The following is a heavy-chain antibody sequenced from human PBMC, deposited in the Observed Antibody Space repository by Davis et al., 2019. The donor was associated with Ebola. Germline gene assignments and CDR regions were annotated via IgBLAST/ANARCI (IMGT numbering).Heavy chain of an antibody. D-gene: IGHD1-26*01. CDR2: MNPNSGNT. CDR3: ARDRIVGAMDY. CDR1: RYTFTSYD. V-gene: IGHV1-8*01. Sequence: ASVQVSCMASRYTFTSYDIHRARHAPGHGLEWMGWMNPNSGNTGYAQKFQGRVTMTRNTSISTASMELRSMRSEDTVVYYCARDRIVGAMDYWGQGTLVTVSS. J-gene: IGHJ4*02.